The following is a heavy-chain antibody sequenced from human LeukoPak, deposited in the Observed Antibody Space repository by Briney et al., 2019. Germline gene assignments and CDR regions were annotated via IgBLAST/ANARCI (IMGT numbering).Heavy chain of an antibody. CDR1: GGTFSSYA. J-gene: IGHJ6*02. CDR2: IIPILGIA. D-gene: IGHD2-2*02. Sequence: SVKVSCKASGGTFSSYAISWVRQAPGQGLEWMGRIIPILGIANYAQKFQGRVTIPADKSTSTAYMELSSLRSEDTAVYYCARYCSSTSCYTLLNGGNPWDYYYGMDVWGQGTTVTVSS. CDR3: ARYCSSTSCYTLLNGGNPWDYYYGMDV. V-gene: IGHV1-69*04.